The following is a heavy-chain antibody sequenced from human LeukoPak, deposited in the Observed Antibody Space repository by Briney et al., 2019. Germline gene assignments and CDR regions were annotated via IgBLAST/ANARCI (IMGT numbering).Heavy chain of an antibody. J-gene: IGHJ4*02. CDR1: GGSFSGDF. CDR2: IKHDGST. V-gene: IGHV4-34*01. Sequence: PSETLSLTCAVYGGSFSGDFWSWIRQSPGKGLEWIGEIKHDGSTTYNPSLESRVTMSVDTSTNQISLEMTSVTAADTAIYYCARDSGYLDWGQGTLVTVSS. D-gene: IGHD5-12*01. CDR3: ARDSGYLD.